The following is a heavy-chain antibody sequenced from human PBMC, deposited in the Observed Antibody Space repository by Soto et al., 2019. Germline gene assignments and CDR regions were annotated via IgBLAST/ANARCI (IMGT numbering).Heavy chain of an antibody. CDR2: IYYSGST. CDR3: ARXXXVXXXXXXXXXGXHDY. Sequence: QVQLQESGPGLVTPAETLSLTCTVSGGSISSYYWSXXXQPXGKGXEWIGYIYYSGSTNYNPSLKSRVTISVDTSKNEFSLELSSVTAAXTAVYXXARXXXVXXXXXXXXXGXHDYWGQGTLVTVSS. CDR1: GGSISSYY. V-gene: IGHV4-59*01. J-gene: IGHJ4*02.